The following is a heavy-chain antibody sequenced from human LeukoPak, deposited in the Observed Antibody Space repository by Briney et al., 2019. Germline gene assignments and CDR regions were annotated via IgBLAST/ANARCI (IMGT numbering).Heavy chain of an antibody. D-gene: IGHD6-19*01. J-gene: IGHJ4*02. Sequence: GGSLRLSCAASGFIFSSYGMHWVRQAPGKGLEWVAVISYDGSNKYYADSVKGRFTISRDNSKNTLYLQMNSLRAEDTAVYYCAKDYSSGWYVSYFDYWGQGTLVTVSS. CDR1: GFIFSSYG. CDR2: ISYDGSNK. V-gene: IGHV3-30*18. CDR3: AKDYSSGWYVSYFDY.